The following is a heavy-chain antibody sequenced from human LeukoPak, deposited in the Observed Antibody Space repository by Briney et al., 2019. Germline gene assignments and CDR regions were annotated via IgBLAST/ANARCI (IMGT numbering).Heavy chain of an antibody. V-gene: IGHV1-69*06. CDR3: ARGLEWLTRRHTWFDP. CDR2: IIPIFATS. CDR1: GDTFSTYA. Sequence: ASVKVSCKASGDTFSTYAISWVRQAPGQGLEWMGGIIPIFATSNYAQKFQGRVTITADKSTTTAYMELRSLRSDDTAVYYCARGLEWLTRRHTWFDPWGQGTLVTVSS. J-gene: IGHJ5*02. D-gene: IGHD3-3*01.